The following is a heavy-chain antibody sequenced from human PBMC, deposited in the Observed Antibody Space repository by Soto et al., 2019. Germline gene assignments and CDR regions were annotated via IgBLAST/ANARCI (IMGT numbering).Heavy chain of an antibody. Sequence: ASVKVSCKASGYTFTGFYVHWVRQTPRQGLEWMGWINPRNGDKILAQKFEGRVTLTRDTYVTTAYMDLSSLNSDDTAVYYCARGPFGDSPIDFWGPGTLVTVSS. D-gene: IGHD3-10*01. CDR1: GYTFTGFY. CDR2: INPRNGDK. V-gene: IGHV1-2*02. J-gene: IGHJ3*01. CDR3: ARGPFGDSPIDF.